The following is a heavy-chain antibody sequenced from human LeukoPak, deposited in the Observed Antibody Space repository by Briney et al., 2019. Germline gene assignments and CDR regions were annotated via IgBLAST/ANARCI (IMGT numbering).Heavy chain of an antibody. D-gene: IGHD3-22*01. V-gene: IGHV3-7*01. CDR2: IKEDGSEQ. J-gene: IGHJ4*02. CDR1: GFTFSSYW. Sequence: GGSLRLSCAASGFTFSSYWMTWVRQAPGKGLEWVANIKEDGSEQNYVDSVKGRFTISRDNAKNSLYLHMSSLTAEDTAVYYCARDQSYYYDSSGYPGYWGQGTLVTVSS. CDR3: ARDQSYYYDSSGYPGY.